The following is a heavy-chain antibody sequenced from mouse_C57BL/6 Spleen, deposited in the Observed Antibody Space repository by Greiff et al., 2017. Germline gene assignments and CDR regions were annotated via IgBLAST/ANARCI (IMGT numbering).Heavy chain of an antibody. V-gene: IGHV1-61*01. CDR1: GYTFTSSW. CDR3: ARSGYYYGSPWFAY. CDR2: IYPSDSET. D-gene: IGHD1-1*01. Sequence: QVQLQQPGAELVRPGSSVKLSCKASGYTFTSSWMDWVKQRPGQGLEWIGHIYPSDSETHYNQKFKDKATLTVDKSSSTAYMQLSSLTSEDSAVYYCARSGYYYGSPWFAYWGQGTLVTVSA. J-gene: IGHJ3*01.